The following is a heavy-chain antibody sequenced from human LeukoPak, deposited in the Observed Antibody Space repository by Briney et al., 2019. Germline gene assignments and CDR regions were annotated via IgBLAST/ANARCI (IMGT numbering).Heavy chain of an antibody. CDR1: GYTFTGYY. CDR2: ISAYNGNT. D-gene: IGHD2-2*01. CDR3: ARDSPIVVVPAAQTFDI. J-gene: IGHJ3*02. Sequence: ASVKVSCKASGYTFTGYYMHWVRQAPGQGLEWMGWISAYNGNTNYAQKLQGRVTMTTDTSTSTAYMELRSLRSDDTAVYYCARDSPIVVVPAAQTFDIWGQGTMVTVSS. V-gene: IGHV1-18*04.